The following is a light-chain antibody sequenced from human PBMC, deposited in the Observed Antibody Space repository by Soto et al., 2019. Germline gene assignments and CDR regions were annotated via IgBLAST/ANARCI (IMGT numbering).Light chain of an antibody. CDR1: QTISSW. V-gene: IGKV1-5*03. J-gene: IGKJ1*01. CDR3: QHYNSYSEP. Sequence: EIQTTQSASAVAGSVGDRVIITCRASQTISSWLAWYQQKPGKAPKLLIYKASTLKSGVPSRFSGSRSGTEFTLTISSLQPDDFATYYCQHYNSYSEPFGQGAK. CDR2: KAS.